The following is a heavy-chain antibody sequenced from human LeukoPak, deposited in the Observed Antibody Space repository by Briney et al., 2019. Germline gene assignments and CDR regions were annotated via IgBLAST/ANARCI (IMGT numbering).Heavy chain of an antibody. CDR3: ASSYDILTGDEYYFDY. CDR1: GGSFSGYY. J-gene: IGHJ4*02. D-gene: IGHD3-9*01. V-gene: IGHV4-34*01. Sequence: SETLSLTCAVYGGSFSGYYWSWIRQPPGRGLEWIGEINHSGSTNYNPSLKSRVTMSVDTSKNQFSLKLSSVTAADTAVYYCASSYDILTGDEYYFDYWGQGTPVTVSS. CDR2: INHSGST.